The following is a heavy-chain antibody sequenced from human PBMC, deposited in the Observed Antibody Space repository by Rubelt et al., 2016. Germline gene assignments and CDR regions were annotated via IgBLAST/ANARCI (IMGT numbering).Heavy chain of an antibody. D-gene: IGHD3/OR15-3a*01. Sequence: QVQLQESGPGLVKPSETLSLTCTVSGGSISSYDWSWIRQPPGKGPEWIGYVYYTGSTHYNPSLKRRVTISADRSKNQLSRKLSSVTAADTAAYYCASGTVYFDNWGQGTLVTVSS. J-gene: IGHJ4*02. V-gene: IGHV4-59*01. CDR1: GGSISSYD. CDR3: ASGTVYFDN. CDR2: VYYTGST.